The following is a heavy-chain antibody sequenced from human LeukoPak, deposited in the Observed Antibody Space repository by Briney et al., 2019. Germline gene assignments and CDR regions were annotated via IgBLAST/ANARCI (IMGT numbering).Heavy chain of an antibody. Sequence: GGSLRLSCAASGFTFSSSWMHWVRQAPGKGLVWVSRINSDGSSTNYADSVKGRFTISRDNAKNTLYLQMNSLRAEDTAVYYCAREGRGGYYGFDNWGQGTLVTVSS. D-gene: IGHD3-3*01. J-gene: IGHJ4*02. V-gene: IGHV3-74*01. CDR1: GFTFSSSW. CDR3: AREGRGGYYGFDN. CDR2: INSDGSST.